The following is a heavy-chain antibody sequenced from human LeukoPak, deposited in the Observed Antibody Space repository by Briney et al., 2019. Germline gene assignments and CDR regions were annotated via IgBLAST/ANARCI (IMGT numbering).Heavy chain of an antibody. Sequence: SETLSLTCTVSSGSSSVNDWLNWVRRPPGKGLEWIGEIYRGGRMNYNPSLESRVSISVDESRNQFSLKVNSVTAADTAVYYCARASIVVVVAATHNWFDPWGQGTLVTVSS. CDR3: ARASIVVVVAATHNWFDP. CDR2: IYRGGRM. J-gene: IGHJ5*02. V-gene: IGHV4-4*02. D-gene: IGHD2-15*01. CDR1: SGSSSVNDW.